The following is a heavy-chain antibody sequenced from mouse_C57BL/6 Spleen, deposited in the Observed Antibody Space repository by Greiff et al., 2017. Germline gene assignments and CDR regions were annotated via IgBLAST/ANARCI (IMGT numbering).Heavy chain of an antibody. CDR2: ISSGSSTI. Sequence: DVMLVESGGGLVKPGGSLKLSCAASGFTFSDYGMHWVRQAPEKGLEWVAYISSGSSTIYYADTVKGRFTISRDNAKNTLFLQMTSLRSEDTAMYYCARAGHYYGSTFFDYWGQGTTLTVSS. J-gene: IGHJ2*01. V-gene: IGHV5-17*01. CDR3: ARAGHYYGSTFFDY. CDR1: GFTFSDYG. D-gene: IGHD1-1*01.